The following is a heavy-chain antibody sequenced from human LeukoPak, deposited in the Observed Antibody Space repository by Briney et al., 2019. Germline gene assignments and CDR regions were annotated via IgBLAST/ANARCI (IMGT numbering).Heavy chain of an antibody. Sequence: RTGGSLRLSCAASGFTFSSYEMNWVRQAPGKGLEWVSYISSSSSTIYYADSVKGRFTISRDNAKNSLYLQMNSLRAEDTAVYYCARDGGGGDYDSSGHQGYWGQGTLVTVSS. CDR2: ISSSSSTI. V-gene: IGHV3-48*03. CDR3: ARDGGGGDYDSSGHQGY. CDR1: GFTFSSYE. J-gene: IGHJ4*02. D-gene: IGHD3-22*01.